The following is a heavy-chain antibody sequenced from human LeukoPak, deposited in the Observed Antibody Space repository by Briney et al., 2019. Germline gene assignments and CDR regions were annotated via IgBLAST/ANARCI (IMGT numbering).Heavy chain of an antibody. CDR3: ARQTGSGLFILP. V-gene: IGHV4-4*07. CDR2: IYAIGST. Sequence: PSETLSLTCTVSGGSIISYFWSWIRQPAGEGLGWVGRIYAIGSTNYNPYLKSRVTMSVDTTKNQFSLRLTSVTAADTAVYYCARQTGSGLFILPGGQGTLVTVSS. J-gene: IGHJ4*02. D-gene: IGHD3/OR15-3a*01. CDR1: GGSIISYF.